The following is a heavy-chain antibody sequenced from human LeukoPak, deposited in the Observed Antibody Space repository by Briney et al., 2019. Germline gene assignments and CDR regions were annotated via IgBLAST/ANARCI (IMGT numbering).Heavy chain of an antibody. J-gene: IGHJ5*02. CDR2: IYYSGST. CDR1: GGSISSYY. CDR3: AREAEYSYGLIGWFDP. Sequence: TSETLSLTCTVSGGSISSYYWSSIRQPPEKGLEWIGNIYYSGSTNYNPSLKSRVTISVDTSKNQFSLKLSSVTAADTAVYYCAREAEYSYGLIGWFDPWGQGTLVTVSS. V-gene: IGHV4-59*01. D-gene: IGHD5-18*01.